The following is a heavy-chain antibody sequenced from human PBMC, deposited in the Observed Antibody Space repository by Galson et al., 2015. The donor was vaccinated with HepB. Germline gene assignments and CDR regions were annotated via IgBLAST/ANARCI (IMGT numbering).Heavy chain of an antibody. V-gene: IGHV3-30*18. Sequence: SLRLSCATSGFTFSSYGMHWVRQAPGKGLEWLAIISYDGSQKYYAASVEGRFTISRDNSGNTLFLVINSLRTDDTALYYCAKDRWTRRIALGGTDYWGRGTLVTVSS. CDR3: AKDRWTRRIALGGTDY. D-gene: IGHD6-19*01. CDR2: ISYDGSQK. J-gene: IGHJ4*02. CDR1: GFTFSSYG.